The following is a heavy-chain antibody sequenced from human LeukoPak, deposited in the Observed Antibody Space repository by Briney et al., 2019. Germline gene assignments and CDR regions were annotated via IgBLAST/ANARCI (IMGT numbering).Heavy chain of an antibody. CDR3: ARDQTGDPFDY. J-gene: IGHJ4*02. CDR1: GYTFTSYY. Sequence: ASVKVSCKASGYTFTSYYMHWVRQAPGQGLEWMGWISAYNGNTNYAQKLQGRVTMTTDTSTSTAYMELRSLRSDDTAVYYCARDQTGDPFDYWGQGTLVTVSS. V-gene: IGHV1-18*04. D-gene: IGHD7-27*01. CDR2: ISAYNGNT.